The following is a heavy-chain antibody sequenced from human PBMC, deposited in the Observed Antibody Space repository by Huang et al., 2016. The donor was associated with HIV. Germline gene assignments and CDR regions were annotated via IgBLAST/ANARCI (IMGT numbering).Heavy chain of an antibody. J-gene: IGHJ4*02. CDR2: ISSSSSTI. V-gene: IGHV3-48*02. CDR3: ARGIRYFGVVAYFDY. Sequence: EVQLVESGGGLVQPGGSLRLSCAASGFTFSSYSMNWVRQAPGKGLVWGAYISSSSSTIYYADSVKGRFTISRDNAKNSLFLQMNSLRDEDTAVYYCARGIRYFGVVAYFDYWGQGALVTVSS. D-gene: IGHD3-3*01. CDR1: GFTFSSYS.